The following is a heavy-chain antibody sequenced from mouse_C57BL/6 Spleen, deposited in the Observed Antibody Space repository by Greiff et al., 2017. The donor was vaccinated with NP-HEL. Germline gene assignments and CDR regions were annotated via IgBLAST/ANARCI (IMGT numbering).Heavy chain of an antibody. V-gene: IGHV1-26*01. CDR2: INPNNGGT. D-gene: IGHD2-3*01. Sequence: VQLQQSGPELVKPGASVKISCKASGYTFTDYYMNWVKQSHGKSLEWIGDINPNNGGTSYNQKFKGKATLTVDKSSSTAYMELRSLTSEASAVYYCARSDDGYYGFAYWGQGTLVTVSA. CDR1: GYTFTDYY. CDR3: ARSDDGYYGFAY. J-gene: IGHJ3*01.